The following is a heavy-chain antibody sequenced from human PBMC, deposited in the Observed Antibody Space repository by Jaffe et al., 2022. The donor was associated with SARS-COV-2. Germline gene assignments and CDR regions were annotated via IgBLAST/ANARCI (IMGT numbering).Heavy chain of an antibody. CDR1: GFAFTNAW. V-gene: IGHV3-15*07. D-gene: IGHD2-8*02. CDR3: ATTPQNWWSVY. Sequence: EVQLMESGGGLVKPGGSLRLSCAASGFAFTNAWMNWVRQAPGKGLEWVGTINSKTNGGTTDYAAPVKDRFAISRDDSKNTLYLQMDSLKTEDTAVYYCATTPQNWWSVYWGQGTLVTVSS. J-gene: IGHJ4*02. CDR2: INSKTNGGTT.